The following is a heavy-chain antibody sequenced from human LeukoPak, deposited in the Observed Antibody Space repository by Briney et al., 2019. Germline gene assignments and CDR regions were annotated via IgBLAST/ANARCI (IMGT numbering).Heavy chain of an antibody. V-gene: IGHV3-23*01. J-gene: IGHJ4*02. Sequence: GGSLRLSCAASGFTFSRYAMSWVRQAPGKGLEWVSGISGSSSDDGTYYADSVRGRFTISRDNSKNTLYLQMNRLRVEDAALYYCARAPVTSCRGAFCYPFDYWGQGILVTVSS. D-gene: IGHD2-21*01. CDR3: ARAPVTSCRGAFCYPFDY. CDR1: GFTFSRYA. CDR2: ISGSSSDDGT.